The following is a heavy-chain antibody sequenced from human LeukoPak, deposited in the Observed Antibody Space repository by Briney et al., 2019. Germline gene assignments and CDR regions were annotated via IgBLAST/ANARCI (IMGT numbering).Heavy chain of an antibody. Sequence: GGSLRLSCAASGFTFSDYAMSWVRQAPGKGLEWVSLISGSGVAYDADSVKGRFTVSRDNSKNTLYLQMNSLRAEDAAVYYCAKDGHYPDIRGYYYEDSWGQGTLVTVSS. J-gene: IGHJ4*02. D-gene: IGHD3-22*01. CDR1: GFTFSDYA. CDR2: ISGSGVA. CDR3: AKDGHYPDIRGYYYEDS. V-gene: IGHV3-23*01.